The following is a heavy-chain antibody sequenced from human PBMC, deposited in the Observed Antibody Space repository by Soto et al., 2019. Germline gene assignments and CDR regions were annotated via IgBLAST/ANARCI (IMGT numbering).Heavy chain of an antibody. Sequence: QITLKESGPTLVKPTQTLTLTCTFSGFSLSTSGVGVGWIRQPPGKALEWLALIYWDDDKRYSPSLKSRLNIPKDTSKNPMVLTITTMDPVDTATYYCAHRRRYYDSSGYYYLDYWGQGTLVTVSS. CDR3: AHRRRYYDSSGYYYLDY. CDR1: GFSLSTSGVG. J-gene: IGHJ4*02. CDR2: IYWDDDK. D-gene: IGHD3-22*01. V-gene: IGHV2-5*02.